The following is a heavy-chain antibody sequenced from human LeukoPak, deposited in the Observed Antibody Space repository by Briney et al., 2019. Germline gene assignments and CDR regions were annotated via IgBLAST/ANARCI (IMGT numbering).Heavy chain of an antibody. Sequence: SETLSLTCAVYGGSFSGYYWSWIRQPPGKGLEWIGEINHSGSTGSTNYNPSLNGRVTMSLDESRNQLSLDLTSVPAADTAIYYFWGESGAFCPFGYWGQGTLVIV. CDR1: GGSFSGYY. D-gene: IGHD3-16*01. V-gene: IGHV4-34*03. CDR3: WGESGAFCPFGY. J-gene: IGHJ4*02. CDR2: INHSGSTGST.